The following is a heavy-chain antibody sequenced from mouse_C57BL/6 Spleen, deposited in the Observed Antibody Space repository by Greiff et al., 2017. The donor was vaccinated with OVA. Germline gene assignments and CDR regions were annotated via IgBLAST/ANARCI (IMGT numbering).Heavy chain of an antibody. CDR2: INPNNGGT. CDR3: ARYLQGCAY. CDR1: GYTFTDYY. V-gene: IGHV1-26*01. D-gene: IGHD5-1*01. J-gene: IGHJ3*01. Sequence: EVQLQQSGPELVKPGASVKISCKASGYTFTDYYMNWVKQSHGKSLEWIGDINPNNGGTSYNQKFKGTATLTVDKSSSTAYMELRSLTSEDSAVYYCARYLQGCAYWGQGTLGTVSA.